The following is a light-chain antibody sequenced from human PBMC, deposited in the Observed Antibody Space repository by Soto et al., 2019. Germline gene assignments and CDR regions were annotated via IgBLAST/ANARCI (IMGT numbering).Light chain of an antibody. CDR3: QSYDSSNVV. CDR2: EDN. Sequence: NFMLTQPHSVSESPGKTVTISCTRSSGSIASNYVQWYQQRPGSAPTTVIYEDNQRPSGVPDRFSGSIDSSSNSASLTIAGLKTEYEADYDCQSYDSSNVVFGGGNKLTVL. CDR1: SGSIASNY. V-gene: IGLV6-57*04. J-gene: IGLJ2*01.